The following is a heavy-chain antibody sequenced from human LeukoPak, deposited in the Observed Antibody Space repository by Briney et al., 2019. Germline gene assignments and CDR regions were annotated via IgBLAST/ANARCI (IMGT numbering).Heavy chain of an antibody. D-gene: IGHD7-27*01. CDR3: AKDLTAAHTPYYFDY. CDR2: ISASGGNT. CDR1: GFTFSNYA. Sequence: GGSLRLSCAASGFTFSNYAMSWVRQAPGKGLEWVSAISASGGNTYYADSVKGRFTISRDNSKNTLCLQMNSLRAEDTAVYYCAKDLTAAHTPYYFDYWGQGTLVTVYS. J-gene: IGHJ4*02. V-gene: IGHV3-23*01.